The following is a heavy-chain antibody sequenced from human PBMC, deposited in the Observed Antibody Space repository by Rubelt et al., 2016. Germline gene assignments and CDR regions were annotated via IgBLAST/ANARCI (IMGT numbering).Heavy chain of an antibody. Sequence: APGKGLEWMGGFDPEDGETIYAQKFQGRVTMTEDTSTDTAYMELSSLTSDDTAVYYCARDFRHYDISFDYWGQGTLVTVSS. J-gene: IGHJ4*02. D-gene: IGHD3-9*01. CDR2: FDPEDGET. V-gene: IGHV1-24*01. CDR3: ARDFRHYDISFDY.